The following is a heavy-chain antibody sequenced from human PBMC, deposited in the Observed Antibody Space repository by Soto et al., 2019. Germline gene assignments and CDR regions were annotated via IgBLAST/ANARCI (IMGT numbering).Heavy chain of an antibody. CDR2: INSDGSTT. Sequence: EVQLVESGGGLVQPGGSLRLSCAASGFTFSSYWMHWVRQAPGKGLVWVSRINSDGSTTTYADSVKGRFTISRDNAKNTLFLQMNSLRAEDTAVYYWARPRYDGSGTPFDYWGQGTLVTVSS. CDR3: ARPRYDGSGTPFDY. D-gene: IGHD3-22*01. J-gene: IGHJ4*02. V-gene: IGHV3-74*01. CDR1: GFTFSSYW.